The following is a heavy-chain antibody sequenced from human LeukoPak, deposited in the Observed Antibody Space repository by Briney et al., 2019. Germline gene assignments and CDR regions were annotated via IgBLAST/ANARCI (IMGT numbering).Heavy chain of an antibody. CDR1: GFTFSSYW. D-gene: IGHD3-22*01. CDR2: INSDGSST. Sequence: GGSLRLSCAASGFTFSSYWMHWVRQAPGKGLVWVSRINSDGSSTSYADSVKGRFTISRDNAKNTLYLQMNSLRAEDTAVYYCAGDYDSSGYSSAFDIWGQGTMVTVSS. V-gene: IGHV3-74*01. CDR3: AGDYDSSGYSSAFDI. J-gene: IGHJ3*02.